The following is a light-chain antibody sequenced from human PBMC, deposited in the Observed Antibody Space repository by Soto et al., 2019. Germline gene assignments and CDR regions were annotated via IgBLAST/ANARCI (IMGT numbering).Light chain of an antibody. CDR1: HDIARW. CDR2: AAS. Sequence: DIKVCQSPSTVSAFVGDRVAITCRASHDIARWLAWYQQQPGKAPRILIYAASSLQSGDPTGFSVSGSGTDFTLINTSPQPEDSGVYYCQQVKGFPLTFGEGTKVDIK. J-gene: IGKJ4*01. V-gene: IGKV1-12*01. CDR3: QQVKGFPLT.